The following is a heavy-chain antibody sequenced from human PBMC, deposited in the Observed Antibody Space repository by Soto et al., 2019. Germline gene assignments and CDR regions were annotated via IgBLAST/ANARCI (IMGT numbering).Heavy chain of an antibody. Sequence: GESLRLSCAASGVSFSGYWMHWVRQAPGKGLVWVSRIDTDGGVTNYADSVEGRFTMSRDDAKNTLYLQMNSLRVEDTAVYYSARDTPHTWLDPWGQGILVTVSS. CDR2: IDTDGGVT. J-gene: IGHJ5*02. V-gene: IGHV3-74*01. CDR3: ARDTPHTWLDP. CDR1: GVSFSGYW.